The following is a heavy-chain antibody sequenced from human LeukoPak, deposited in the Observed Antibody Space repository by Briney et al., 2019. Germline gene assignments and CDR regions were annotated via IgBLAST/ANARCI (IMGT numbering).Heavy chain of an antibody. CDR2: IYYSGST. J-gene: IGHJ4*02. V-gene: IGHV4-59*08. Sequence: PSGTLSLTCTVSGDSISSYDWSWIRQPPGKGLEWIGYIYYSGSTNYNPSLKSRVTISVDTSKNQFFLKLSSVTAADTAVYCCARQGPDAFFDYWGQGTLVTVSS. CDR1: GDSISSYD. CDR3: ARQGPDAFFDY.